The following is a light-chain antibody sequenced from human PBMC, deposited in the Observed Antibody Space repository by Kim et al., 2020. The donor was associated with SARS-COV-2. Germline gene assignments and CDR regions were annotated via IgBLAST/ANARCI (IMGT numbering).Light chain of an antibody. V-gene: IGLV1-44*01. J-gene: IGLJ2*01. CDR2: NNN. Sequence: GQRVTSPCSGSSSNIGSNTVNWYQQLPGTAPKVLIYNNNQRPSGVPDRFSGSKSGTSGSLVISGLQSEDEADYFCAAWEDSLNGPVFGGGTQLTVL. CDR1: SSNIGSNT. CDR3: AAWEDSLNGPV.